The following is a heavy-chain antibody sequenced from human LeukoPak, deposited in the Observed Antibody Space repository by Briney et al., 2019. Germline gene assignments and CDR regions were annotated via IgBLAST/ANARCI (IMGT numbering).Heavy chain of an antibody. CDR1: GFTFDDYA. CDR3: ARDLDIVVVPAAISAFDI. V-gene: IGHV3-9*01. Sequence: GGSLRLSCAASGFTFDDYAMHWVRQAPGKGLEWVSGISWNSGSIGYADSVKGRFTISRDNAKNSLYLQMNSLRAEDTAVYYCARDLDIVVVPAAISAFDIWGQGTMVTVSS. CDR2: ISWNSGSI. D-gene: IGHD2-2*01. J-gene: IGHJ3*02.